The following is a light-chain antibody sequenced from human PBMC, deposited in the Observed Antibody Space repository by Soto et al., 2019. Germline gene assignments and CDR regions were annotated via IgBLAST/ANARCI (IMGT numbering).Light chain of an antibody. CDR3: QQYGYSPPWT. Sequence: EIVFTQSPATLTLSPGERATLSCRASQSITSNYLAWYQQKPGQAPRLLIYDASSRATGIPDRFSGSGSGTDFTLTISRLEPEDLGVYYCQQYGYSPPWTFGQGTKVDIK. J-gene: IGKJ1*01. CDR2: DAS. V-gene: IGKV3-20*01. CDR1: QSITSNY.